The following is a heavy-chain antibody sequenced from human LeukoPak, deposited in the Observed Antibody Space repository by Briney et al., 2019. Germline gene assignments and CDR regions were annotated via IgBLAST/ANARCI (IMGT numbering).Heavy chain of an antibody. CDR2: IYPGDSDT. CDR1: GYSFTNYW. Sequence: GESLKISCKGSGYSFTNYWIGWVRQMPGKGLEWMGIIYPGDSDTRYSPSFQGQVTISADKSISTAYLQWSSLKASDTAMYYCARLPYYDSSGYSPYYFDYWGQGTLVTVSS. D-gene: IGHD3-22*01. CDR3: ARLPYYDSSGYSPYYFDY. V-gene: IGHV5-51*01. J-gene: IGHJ4*02.